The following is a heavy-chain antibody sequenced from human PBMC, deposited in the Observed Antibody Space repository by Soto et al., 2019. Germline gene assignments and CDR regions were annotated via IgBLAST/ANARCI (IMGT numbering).Heavy chain of an antibody. V-gene: IGHV3-30*18. CDR1: GFTFSSYG. J-gene: IGHJ6*02. CDR3: AKSYNYYDSSGYSDFYYYYYGMDV. Sequence: GGSLRLSCAASGFTFSSYGMHWVRQAPGKGLEWVAVISYDGSNKYYADSVKGRFTISRDNSKNTLYLQMNSLRAEDTAVYYCAKSYNYYDSSGYSDFYYYYYGMDVWGQGTTVTVSS. CDR2: ISYDGSNK. D-gene: IGHD3-22*01.